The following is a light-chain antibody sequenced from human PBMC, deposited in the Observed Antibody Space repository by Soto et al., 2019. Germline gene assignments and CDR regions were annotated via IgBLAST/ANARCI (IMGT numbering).Light chain of an antibody. Sequence: EIVLTQSPGSVSLSPGERASLSWRTSQIVTSSYLAWYQLKPRQAPRLLIYGASSRATGIPDRFSGSGSGTDFILTISRLEPEDFAVYYCQQYGSSHSITFGQGKRREIK. CDR2: GAS. CDR3: QQYGSSHSIT. CDR1: QIVTSSY. J-gene: IGKJ5*01. V-gene: IGKV3-20*01.